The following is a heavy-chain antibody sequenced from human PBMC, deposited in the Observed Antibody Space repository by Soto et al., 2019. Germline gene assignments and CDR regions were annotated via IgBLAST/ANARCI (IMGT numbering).Heavy chain of an antibody. Sequence: QVQLQESGPGLVKPSQTLSLTCTVSGGSISSGGYYWSWIRQHPGKGLEWIGYIYYSGSTYYNPSLKTPVTISVDTSKNQFSLKLGSVTAADTAVYYCASHNLAYCGGDCYSRAFDIWGQGTMVTVSS. D-gene: IGHD2-21*02. CDR2: IYYSGST. CDR1: GGSISSGGYY. CDR3: ASHNLAYCGGDCYSRAFDI. V-gene: IGHV4-31*01. J-gene: IGHJ3*02.